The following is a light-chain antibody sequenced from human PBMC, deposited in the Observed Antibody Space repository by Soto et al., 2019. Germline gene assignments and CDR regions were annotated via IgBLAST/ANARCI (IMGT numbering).Light chain of an antibody. Sequence: QSVLTQPASVSGSPGQSITICCTGTSSDVGGYNYVSWYQQHPGRAHKLMIYDVSIRPSGVSNRFSRSKSGNTASLTISGLQAEDEDDYYCSSYTSSSTDVLGTGTKVTVL. J-gene: IGLJ1*01. CDR2: DVS. V-gene: IGLV2-14*01. CDR3: SSYTSSSTDV. CDR1: SSDVGGYNY.